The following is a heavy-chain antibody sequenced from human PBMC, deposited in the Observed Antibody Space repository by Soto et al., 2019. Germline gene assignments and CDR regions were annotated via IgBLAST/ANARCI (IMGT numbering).Heavy chain of an antibody. V-gene: IGHV5-10-1*01. Sequence: PGESLKISCKGSGYSFTSYWIGWVRQMPGKGLEWKGRIDPSDSYTNYGPSFQGHVTISADKSISTTYLQWSSLKASDTAMYYCARHAPRWPFDYWGQGTLVTVSS. CDR3: ARHAPRWPFDY. D-gene: IGHD2-2*01. CDR2: IDPSDSYT. J-gene: IGHJ4*02. CDR1: GYSFTSYW.